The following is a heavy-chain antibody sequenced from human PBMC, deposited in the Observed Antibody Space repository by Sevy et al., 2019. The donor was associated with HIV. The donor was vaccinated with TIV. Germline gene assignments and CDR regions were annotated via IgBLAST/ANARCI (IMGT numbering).Heavy chain of an antibody. CDR2: MSYVGNSE. V-gene: IGHV3-30*04. D-gene: IGHD2-21*02. CDR1: GFTFSHYA. J-gene: IGHJ4*02. CDR3: ARLSSCGGDCYYFDY. Sequence: GGSLRLSCAASGFTFSHYALHWVRQAPGKGLEWVAIMSYVGNSENYADSVKGRFTISRDNSKNALYLQMISLRAEDTALYYCARLSSCGGDCYYFDYWGQGTLVTVSS.